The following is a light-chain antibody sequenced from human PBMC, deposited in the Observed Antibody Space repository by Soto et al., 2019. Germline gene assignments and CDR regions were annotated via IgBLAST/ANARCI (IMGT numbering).Light chain of an antibody. CDR3: SSYAGSNNYV. J-gene: IGLJ1*01. V-gene: IGLV2-8*01. Sequence: QCLLTQPPSASGSPGQSFTISCTGTISDVGGYNYVSWFQQHPGKAPKLIIYGVNKRPSGVPDRFSGSKSGNTASLTVSGLQAEDEADYYCSSYAGSNNYVFGTGTKV. CDR2: GVN. CDR1: ISDVGGYNY.